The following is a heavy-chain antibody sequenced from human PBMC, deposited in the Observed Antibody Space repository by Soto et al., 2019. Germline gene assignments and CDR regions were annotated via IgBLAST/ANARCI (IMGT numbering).Heavy chain of an antibody. D-gene: IGHD3-10*01. Sequence: EVQLVESGGGLVQPARSLRLSCAASGFTFDDYAMHWVRQAPGKGLEWVSGISWNSGSIGYADSVKGRFTISRDNAKNSLYLQMNSLRAEDTALYYCAKSRAYGSGSYYPDYWGQGTLVTVSS. V-gene: IGHV3-9*01. CDR2: ISWNSGSI. CDR3: AKSRAYGSGSYYPDY. CDR1: GFTFDDYA. J-gene: IGHJ4*02.